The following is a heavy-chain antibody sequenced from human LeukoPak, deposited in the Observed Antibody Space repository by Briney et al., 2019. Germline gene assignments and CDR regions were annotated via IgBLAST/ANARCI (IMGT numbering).Heavy chain of an antibody. CDR2: INPNSGGT. D-gene: IGHD3-3*01. CDR1: GYTFTGYY. Sequence: ASVKVSCKASGYTFTGYYMHWVRQAPGQGLEWMGWINPNSGGTNYAQKFQGRVTMTRDTSISTAYMELSRLRSDDTAVYYCARTGSYDFWSGYHTGRFDYWGQGTLVTVSS. J-gene: IGHJ4*02. CDR3: ARTGSYDFWSGYHTGRFDY. V-gene: IGHV1-2*02.